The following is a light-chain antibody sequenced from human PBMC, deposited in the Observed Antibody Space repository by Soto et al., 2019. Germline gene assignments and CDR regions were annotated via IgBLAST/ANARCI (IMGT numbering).Light chain of an antibody. Sequence: DIVMTQSPLSLPVTPGEPASISCRSTQSLLHGDGYNYLDWYLQKPGQSPQLLIYLGSNRASGVPDRFSGSGSGTDFTLKISRVEPEDLGVYYCMQALHTPRTFGQGTKVEIK. CDR1: QSLLHGDGYNY. J-gene: IGKJ1*01. CDR2: LGS. V-gene: IGKV2-28*01. CDR3: MQALHTPRT.